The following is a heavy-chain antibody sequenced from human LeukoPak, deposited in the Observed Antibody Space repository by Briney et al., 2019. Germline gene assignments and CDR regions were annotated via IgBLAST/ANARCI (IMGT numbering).Heavy chain of an antibody. CDR1: GFSFSRDS. D-gene: IGHD3-16*01. V-gene: IGHV3-48*04. Sequence: GGSLRLSCEASGFSFSRDSMNWVRQAPGKGLEWISFVSISSGTIYYADSVKGRFRISRDNAKSSLDLEMNSLRAEDTAVYYCARAMSTFGGVRNYFDSWGQGTLVTVSS. CDR3: ARAMSTFGGVRNYFDS. CDR2: VSISSGTI. J-gene: IGHJ4*02.